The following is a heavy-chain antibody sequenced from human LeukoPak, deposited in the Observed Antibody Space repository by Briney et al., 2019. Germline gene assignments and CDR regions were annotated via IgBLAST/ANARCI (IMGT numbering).Heavy chain of an antibody. Sequence: GGSLRLSCAASGFTFSSYGMHWVRQAPGKGLEWVAVISYDGSNKYYADSVKGRFTISRDNSKNTLYLQMNSLRAEDTAVYYCAKDPQLWLTVGAFDIWGQGTMVTVSS. V-gene: IGHV3-30*18. D-gene: IGHD5-18*01. CDR2: ISYDGSNK. J-gene: IGHJ3*02. CDR3: AKDPQLWLTVGAFDI. CDR1: GFTFSSYG.